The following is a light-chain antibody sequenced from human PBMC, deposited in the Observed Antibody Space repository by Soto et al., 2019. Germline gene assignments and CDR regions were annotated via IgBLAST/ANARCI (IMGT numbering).Light chain of an antibody. Sequence: EIVMTQSPGTLSALPGHSATLPCRSSQSVGGNIAWYQQRPGQAPRLLIYAASTRAAGVPIRFSGSGSGTEFTLTITSLQSDDFAVYYCQQYNQWSPITFGQGTRLEIK. V-gene: IGKV3-15*01. CDR2: AAS. J-gene: IGKJ5*01. CDR3: QQYNQWSPIT. CDR1: QSVGGN.